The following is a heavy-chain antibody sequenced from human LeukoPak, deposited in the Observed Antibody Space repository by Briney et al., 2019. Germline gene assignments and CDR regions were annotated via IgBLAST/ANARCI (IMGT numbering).Heavy chain of an antibody. D-gene: IGHD3-22*01. Sequence: PSETLSLSCTVSGGSISKYYWSWIRQPPEKGLEWIGNIYYSGGTNYNPSLKSRITISVDTFKNQFSLNLTSVTAADTAIYYCARSYYDSSGYYDCWGQGTLVTVSS. V-gene: IGHV4-59*08. CDR1: GGSISKYY. J-gene: IGHJ4*02. CDR3: ARSYYDSSGYYDC. CDR2: IYYSGGT.